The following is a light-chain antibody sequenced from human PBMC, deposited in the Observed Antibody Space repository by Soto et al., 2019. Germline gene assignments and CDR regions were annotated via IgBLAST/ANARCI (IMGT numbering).Light chain of an antibody. CDR2: GHN. CDR3: QSYDSSLSGSGV. Sequence: QSVLTQPPSVSGAPGQRVTISCTGSYYNIRAGYEVHWYQQIPGTAPKLLISGHNNRPSGVPDRFFGSKSGTSASLTIIGLQAEDEADYYCQSYDSSLSGSGVFGGGTKLTVL. V-gene: IGLV1-40*01. J-gene: IGLJ3*02. CDR1: YYNIRAGYE.